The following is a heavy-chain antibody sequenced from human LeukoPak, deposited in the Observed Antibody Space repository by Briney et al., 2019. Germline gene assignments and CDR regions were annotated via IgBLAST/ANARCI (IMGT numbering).Heavy chain of an antibody. CDR3: ARGTQKYCSSTGCRGAYYYYYMDV. J-gene: IGHJ6*03. Sequence: PSQTLSLTCTVSGGSLTGVDYYSGSVRQPPGKGLGWLGYIYFRVSTSTNPPLKSRVTISVDTPKNQFSLKLSSVTAANTAVYYCARGTQKYCSSTGCRGAYYYYYMDVWGKGTTVTVS. V-gene: IGHV4-30-4*08. CDR2: IYFRVST. CDR1: GGSLTGVDYY. D-gene: IGHD2-2*01.